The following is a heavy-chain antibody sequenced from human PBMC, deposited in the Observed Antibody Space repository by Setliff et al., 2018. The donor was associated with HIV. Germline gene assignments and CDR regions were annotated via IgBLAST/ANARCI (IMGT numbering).Heavy chain of an antibody. CDR1: GYPFSGYY. Sequence: GASVKISCKASGYPFSGYYLHWGRQAPGQRLEWMMWSNLKTGVTTYSQKLQGRVTMTTDTSISRTYMDLCRLTADDTAVYCCVRVAATGRGLAYWGQGTLVTVSS. J-gene: IGHJ4*02. V-gene: IGHV1-2*02. CDR2: SNLKTGVT. D-gene: IGHD1-1*01. CDR3: VRVAATGRGLAY.